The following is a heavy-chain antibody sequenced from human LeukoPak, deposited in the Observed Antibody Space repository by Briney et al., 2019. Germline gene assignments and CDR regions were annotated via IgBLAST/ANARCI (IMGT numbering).Heavy chain of an antibody. Sequence: GGSLRLSCAASGFMFGNYAMSWVRQAPGKGLEWVSVISGSGGSAYYADSVKGRFTISRDNSKNTLHLQMNSLRAEDTAVYYCAKGRSTIYGVIIISPDFDYWGQGTLVTVSS. CDR2: ISGSGGSA. D-gene: IGHD3-3*01. CDR1: GFMFGNYA. J-gene: IGHJ4*02. CDR3: AKGRSTIYGVIIISPDFDY. V-gene: IGHV3-23*01.